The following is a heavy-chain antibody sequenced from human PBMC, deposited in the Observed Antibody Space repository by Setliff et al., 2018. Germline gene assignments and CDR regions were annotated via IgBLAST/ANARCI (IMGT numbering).Heavy chain of an antibody. J-gene: IGHJ5*02. CDR3: ARTGCRLAHWFDP. V-gene: IGHV1-18*01. CDR1: GDTSTTYA. D-gene: IGHD2-8*01. CDR2: ISAYNGNT. Sequence: ASVKVSCKASGDTSTTYAIHWVRQAPGQGLEWMGWISAYNGNTNYAQKLQGRVTMTTDTSTSTAYMELRSLRSDDTAVYYCARTGCRLAHWFDPWGQGTLVTVSS.